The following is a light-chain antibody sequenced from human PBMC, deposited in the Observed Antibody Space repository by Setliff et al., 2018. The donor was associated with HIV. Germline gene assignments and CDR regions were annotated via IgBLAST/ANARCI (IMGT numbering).Light chain of an antibody. CDR1: SSDIGSHNH. CDR3: GSYAGTNNNLYV. Sequence: ALTQPPSASGSPGQSVATSCTGTSSDIGSHNHVSWYQQYPGKAPKLMIYELSQRPSGVPDRFSGSKSGNTASLTVSGLQAEDEADYYCGSYAGTNNNLYVFGTGTKVTVL. V-gene: IGLV2-8*01. J-gene: IGLJ1*01. CDR2: ELS.